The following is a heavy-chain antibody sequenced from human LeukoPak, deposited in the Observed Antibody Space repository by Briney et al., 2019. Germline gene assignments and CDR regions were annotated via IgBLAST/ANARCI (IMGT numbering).Heavy chain of an antibody. Sequence: ASVKVSCKASGYTFTGYYMHWVRQAPGQGLEWMGWINPNSGNTGYAQKFQGRVTMTRNTSISTAYMELSSLRSEDTAVYYCARAGGYSYGYPFDYWGQGTLVTVSS. V-gene: IGHV1-8*02. D-gene: IGHD5-18*01. CDR1: GYTFTGYY. CDR3: ARAGGYSYGYPFDY. J-gene: IGHJ4*02. CDR2: INPNSGNT.